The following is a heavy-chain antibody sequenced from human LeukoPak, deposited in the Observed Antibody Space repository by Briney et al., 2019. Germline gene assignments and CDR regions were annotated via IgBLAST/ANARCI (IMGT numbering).Heavy chain of an antibody. V-gene: IGHV3-23*01. CDR3: AKSAGWRALRGIGDH. CDR2: ISGSGGST. J-gene: IGHJ4*02. D-gene: IGHD2-15*01. CDR1: GFTFSSYA. Sequence: GGSLRLSCAASGFTFSSYAMSWVRQAPGKGLEWVSAISGSGGSTYYADSVKGRFTISRDKCKNTLYLQKDSLRAEVTRLYYFAKSAGWRALRGIGDHWGQENRGTLSS.